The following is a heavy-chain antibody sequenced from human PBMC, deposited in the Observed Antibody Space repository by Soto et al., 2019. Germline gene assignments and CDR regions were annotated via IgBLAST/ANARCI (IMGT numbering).Heavy chain of an antibody. CDR1: GFTFSTYS. CDR2: IYGSGGGT. CDR3: ARLTSILYGMDV. Sequence: LRLSCVGSGFTFSTYSMNWVRQAPGKGLEWVSDIYGSGGGTFYADSVKGRFTISRDNSKNTLYLQMNSLRAEDTAVYYCARLTSILYGMDVWGQGTTVTVSS. V-gene: IGHV3-23*01. D-gene: IGHD2-15*01. J-gene: IGHJ6*02.